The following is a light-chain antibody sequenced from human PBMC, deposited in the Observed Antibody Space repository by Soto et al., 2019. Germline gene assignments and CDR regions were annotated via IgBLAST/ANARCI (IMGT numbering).Light chain of an antibody. CDR1: QSLLHSNGKTF. J-gene: IGKJ2*01. V-gene: IGKV2-28*01. Sequence: DIVMTQSPLSLPVTPGEPASISCRSSQSLLHSNGKTFFDWYLQKPGQSPQVLIYLGSNRAPGVPDRFSGSWSGTDFILKISRVEAEDVGVYYCMQALQTPYTFGQGTKLEIK. CDR2: LGS. CDR3: MQALQTPYT.